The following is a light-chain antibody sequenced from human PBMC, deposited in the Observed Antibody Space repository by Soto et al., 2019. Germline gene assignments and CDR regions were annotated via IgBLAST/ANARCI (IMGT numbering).Light chain of an antibody. V-gene: IGKV1-5*03. CDR3: QQYNDYSRA. CDR1: QSISSG. Sequence: DIQMTQSPSTLSASVGDGVTITWRAPQSISSGLAWYQQKPGKAPKLLIYEASTLESGVPSRFSGSGSGTEFTLTISSLQPDDFATYYCQQYNDYSRAFGQGTKVDIK. CDR2: EAS. J-gene: IGKJ1*01.